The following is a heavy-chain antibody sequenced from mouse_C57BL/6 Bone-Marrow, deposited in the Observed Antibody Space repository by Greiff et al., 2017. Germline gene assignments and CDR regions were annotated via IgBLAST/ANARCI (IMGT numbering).Heavy chain of an antibody. CDR2: IDPSDSYT. V-gene: IGHV1-59*01. Sequence: QVQLQQPGAELVRPGPSVKLSCKASGYTFTSYWMHWVKQRPGQGLEWIGVIDPSDSYTNYNQKFKGKATLTVDTSSSTAYMQLSSLTSEDSAVYYCARPSFYGNYMFAYWGQGTLVTVSA. J-gene: IGHJ3*01. CDR1: GYTFTSYW. CDR3: ARPSFYGNYMFAY. D-gene: IGHD2-10*01.